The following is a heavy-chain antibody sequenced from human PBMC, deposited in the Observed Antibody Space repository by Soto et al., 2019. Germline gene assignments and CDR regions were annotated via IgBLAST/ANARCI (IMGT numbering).Heavy chain of an antibody. Sequence: GGSPRLSCAASGFIFSDYGMNWARQAPGRGLEWLSHITSTSNNIYYADSVKGRFTVSRDNANYSLDLQLNSLRGEDTAMYYCARDMYSSDYFVKWFEPWGQGTLVTVSS. D-gene: IGHD6-19*01. V-gene: IGHV3-48*04. CDR1: GFIFSDYG. J-gene: IGHJ5*02. CDR2: ITSTSNNI. CDR3: ARDMYSSDYFVKWFEP.